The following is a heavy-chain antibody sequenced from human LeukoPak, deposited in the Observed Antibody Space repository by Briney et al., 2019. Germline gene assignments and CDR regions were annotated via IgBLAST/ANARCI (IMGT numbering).Heavy chain of an antibody. D-gene: IGHD2-2*01. Sequence: SETLSLTCTVSGGSISSSSYYWGWIRQPPGKGLEWIGSIYYSGSTYYNPSLKSRVTISVDTSKNQFSLKLSSVTAADTAVYYCALLGYCSSTSCFDYWGQGTLVTVPS. J-gene: IGHJ4*02. V-gene: IGHV4-39*01. CDR1: GGSISSSSYY. CDR2: IYYSGST. CDR3: ALLGYCSSTSCFDY.